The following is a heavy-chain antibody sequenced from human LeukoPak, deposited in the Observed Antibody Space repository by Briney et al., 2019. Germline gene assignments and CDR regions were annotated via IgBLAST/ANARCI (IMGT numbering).Heavy chain of an antibody. V-gene: IGHV4-4*07. J-gene: IGHJ4*02. Sequence: SETLSLTCTVSGGSISSYYWSWIRQPAGKGLEWIGRSCTSGSTNYNPSLESRVTMSVDTSKNQFSLKLSSVTAADTAVYYCAREASTVTSRALDYWGQGTLVTVSS. D-gene: IGHD4-11*01. CDR1: GGSISSYY. CDR2: SCTSGST. CDR3: AREASTVTSRALDY.